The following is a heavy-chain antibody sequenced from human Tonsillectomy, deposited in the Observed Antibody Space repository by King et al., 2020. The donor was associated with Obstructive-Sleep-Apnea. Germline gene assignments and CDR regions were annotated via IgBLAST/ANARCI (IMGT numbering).Heavy chain of an antibody. V-gene: IGHV3-74*01. CDR3: VSNLRIALRPGDY. Sequence: VQLVESGGDLVPPGGSLRLSCAASGFTFSNYWMHWVRQIQGKGLVWVARIKGDGSSTAYADSVKGRFTISRDKAKNTLYLQMDSLRAEDTAVYYCVSNLRIALRPGDYWGQGTPVTVSS. CDR1: GFTFSNYW. J-gene: IGHJ4*02. D-gene: IGHD3-3*02. CDR2: IKGDGSST.